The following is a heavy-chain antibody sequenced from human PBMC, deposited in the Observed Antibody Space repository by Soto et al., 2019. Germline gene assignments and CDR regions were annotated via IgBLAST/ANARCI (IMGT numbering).Heavy chain of an antibody. CDR2: INHSGST. CDR1: GGSFSGYY. D-gene: IGHD6-13*01. V-gene: IGHV4-34*01. J-gene: IGHJ4*02. CDR3: ARLGDDSSRWFDLDY. Sequence: SETLSLTCAVYGGSFSGYYWSWIRQPPGKGLEWIGEINHSGSTNYNPSLKSRVTISVDTSKNQFSLKLSSVTAADTAVYYCARLGDDSSRWFDLDYWGQGTLVTVSS.